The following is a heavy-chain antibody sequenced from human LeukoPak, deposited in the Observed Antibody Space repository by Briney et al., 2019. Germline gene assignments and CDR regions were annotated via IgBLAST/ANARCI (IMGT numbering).Heavy chain of an antibody. CDR3: ARGYSSSWSDF. J-gene: IGHJ4*02. V-gene: IGHV4-59*08. D-gene: IGHD2-2*01. Sequence: PGGSLRLSCAASGFTFSSYGMSWVRQAPGKGLEWIGNVFHTGTTNYNPSLKSRVTMSVDTSENQFSLKMTSVTAADTALYYCARGYSSSWSDFWGQGTLVTVSP. CDR2: VFHTGTT. CDR1: GFTFSSYG.